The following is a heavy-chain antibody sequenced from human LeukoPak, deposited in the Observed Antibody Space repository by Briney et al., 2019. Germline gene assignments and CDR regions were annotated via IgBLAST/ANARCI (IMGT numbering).Heavy chain of an antibody. CDR2: IKSRPDDGTT. Sequence: GGSLRLSCVASGITFSDAWMTWVRQAPGKGLEWVGRIKSRPDDGTTDYAAPVKGRFSISRDDSKNTLFLQMNSLKTEDTAVYYCTTGRRYYDSSGYYPYYFDYWGQGTLVTVSS. CDR3: TTGRRYYDSSGYYPYYFDY. J-gene: IGHJ4*02. D-gene: IGHD3-22*01. CDR1: GITFSDAW. V-gene: IGHV3-15*01.